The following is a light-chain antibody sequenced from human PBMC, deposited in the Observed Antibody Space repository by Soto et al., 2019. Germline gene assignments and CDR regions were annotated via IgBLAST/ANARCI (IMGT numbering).Light chain of an antibody. CDR1: SSDVGGYNY. CDR2: DVS. V-gene: IGLV2-11*01. Sequence: QSALTQPRSVSGSPGQSVTISCTGTSSDVGGYNYVSWYQQHPGKAPKVMIYDVSERPSGVLDRFSGSKSGNTASLTISGLQAEDEADYYCCSYAGSYTHVFGTGTKLTVL. J-gene: IGLJ1*01. CDR3: CSYAGSYTHV.